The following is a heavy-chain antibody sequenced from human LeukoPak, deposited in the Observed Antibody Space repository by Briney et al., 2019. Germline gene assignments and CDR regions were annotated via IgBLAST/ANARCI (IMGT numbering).Heavy chain of an antibody. J-gene: IGHJ4*02. D-gene: IGHD1-7*01. CDR3: ARAHNWKYGTFEH. CDR2: IYSGGST. V-gene: IGHV3-53*01. Sequence: GGSLRLSCAASGFTVSSNYMSWVRQAPGKGLEWVSVIYSGGSTYYADSVKGRFTISRDNSKNTLYLQMNSLRAEDTALYYCARAHNWKYGTFEHWGQGTLVTVSS. CDR1: GFTVSSNY.